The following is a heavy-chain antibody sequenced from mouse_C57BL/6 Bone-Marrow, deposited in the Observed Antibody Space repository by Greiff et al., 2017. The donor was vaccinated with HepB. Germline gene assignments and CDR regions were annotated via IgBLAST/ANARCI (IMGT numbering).Heavy chain of an antibody. CDR2: ISSGGSYT. D-gene: IGHD1-1*01. CDR3: ARRSSAWFAY. V-gene: IGHV5-6*01. CDR1: GFTFSSYG. Sequence: EVQLQESGGDLVKPGGSLKLSCAASGFTFSSYGMSWVRQTPDTRLEWVATISSGGSYTYYPDSVKGRFTISRDNAKNTLYLQMSSLKSEDTAMYYCARRSSAWFAYWGQGTLVTVSA. J-gene: IGHJ3*01.